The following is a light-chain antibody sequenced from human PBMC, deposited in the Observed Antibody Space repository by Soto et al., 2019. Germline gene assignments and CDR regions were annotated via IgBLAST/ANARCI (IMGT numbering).Light chain of an antibody. J-gene: IGKJ1*01. CDR2: GAS. CDR3: QQYNNWPRT. CDR1: QTVSSGF. Sequence: EIVLTQSPGTLSVSPGERATVSCRASQTVSSGFLAWYQQKVGQAPRLLIYGASTRATGIPDRFSGSGSGTDFTLTIDRLEPEDFAVYYCQQYNNWPRTFGQGTKVDIK. V-gene: IGKV3-20*01.